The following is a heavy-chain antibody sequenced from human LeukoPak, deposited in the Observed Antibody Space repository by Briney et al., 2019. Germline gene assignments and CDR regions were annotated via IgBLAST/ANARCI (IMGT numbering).Heavy chain of an antibody. Sequence: GRSLRLSCAASGFTFSNYGMHWVRQAPGKGLEWVAVIAYDGSNEYYAEFVKGRFTISRDNSKNTLYLQMNSLRAEDTAVYYCARDTAGYSYGYFDYWGQGTLVTVSS. CDR2: IAYDGSNE. V-gene: IGHV3-30*03. CDR1: GFTFSNYG. D-gene: IGHD5-18*01. J-gene: IGHJ4*02. CDR3: ARDTAGYSYGYFDY.